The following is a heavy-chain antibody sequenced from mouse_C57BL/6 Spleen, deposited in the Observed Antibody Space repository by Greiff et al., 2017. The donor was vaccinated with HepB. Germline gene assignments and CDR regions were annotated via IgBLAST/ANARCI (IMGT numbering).Heavy chain of an antibody. J-gene: IGHJ4*01. V-gene: IGHV8-12*01. CDR3: ARRVEVYYGSSYYYAMDY. D-gene: IGHD1-1*01. CDR1: GFSLSTSGMG. Sequence: QVTLKVSGPGILQSSQTLSLTCSFSGFSLSTSGMGVSWIRQPSGKGLEWLAHIYWDDDKRYNPSLKSRLTISKDTSRNQVFLKITSVYTADTATDYCARRVEVYYGSSYYYAMDYWGQGTSVTVSS. CDR2: IYWDDDK.